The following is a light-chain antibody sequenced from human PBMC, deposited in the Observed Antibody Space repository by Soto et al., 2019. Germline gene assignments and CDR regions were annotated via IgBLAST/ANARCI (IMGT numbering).Light chain of an antibody. J-gene: IGKJ1*01. Sequence: DIQMTQSPSTLSASVGDRVTITCRASQSISSWLAWYQQKPGKAPKLLIYDASSLESGVPSRFSGSGSGTEFTLTISSLQPDDFATYYCRQYNSYPLTFGQGTKVDIK. V-gene: IGKV1-5*01. CDR3: RQYNSYPLT. CDR2: DAS. CDR1: QSISSW.